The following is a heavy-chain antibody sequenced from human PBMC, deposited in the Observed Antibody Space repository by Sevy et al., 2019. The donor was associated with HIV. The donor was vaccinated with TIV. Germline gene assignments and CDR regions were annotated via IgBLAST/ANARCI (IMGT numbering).Heavy chain of an antibody. J-gene: IGHJ3*01. D-gene: IGHD3-22*01. CDR1: GFDFSTYD. CDR2: ISFDGSDK. CDR3: AKREGRYYESCGYNDAFDF. V-gene: IGHV3-33*03. Sequence: GGSLRLSCAASGFDFSTYDMHWVRQAPGKGLEWVAFISFDGSDKWYGDSVKGRFTISRDNSKNTLYVQMNTLRDEETDEHYFAKREGRYYESCGYNDAFDFWGHGTLVTVSS.